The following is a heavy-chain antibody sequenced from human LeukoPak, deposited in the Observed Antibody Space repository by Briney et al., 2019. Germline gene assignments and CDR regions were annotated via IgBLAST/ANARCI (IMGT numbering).Heavy chain of an antibody. CDR3: GSTAAGTITY. J-gene: IGHJ4*02. CDR2: IVPIFGTA. D-gene: IGHD6-13*01. V-gene: IGHV1-69*05. CDR1: GGSFSSYA. Sequence: ASVKVSCKASGGSFSSYAISWVRQAPGQGLEWMGRIVPIFGTANYAQKFQGRVTMTTDESTSTAYMELSSLRSEDTAVYYCGSTAAGTITYWGQGTLVTVSS.